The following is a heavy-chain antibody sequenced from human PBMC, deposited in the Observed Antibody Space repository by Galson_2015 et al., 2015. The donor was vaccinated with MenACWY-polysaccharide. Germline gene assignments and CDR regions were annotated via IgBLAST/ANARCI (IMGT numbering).Heavy chain of an antibody. D-gene: IGHD1-26*01. CDR3: ISSGIYGY. V-gene: IGHV3-74*01. Sequence: SLRLSCAASGFTFSTYWMHWVRQAPGKGLVWVSRTNIDGSSTTYADSVKGRFTISRDNARNTLYLQMNSLRGEDTAVYYCISSGIYGYWGQGTLVTVSS. CDR1: GFTFSTYW. J-gene: IGHJ4*02. CDR2: TNIDGSST.